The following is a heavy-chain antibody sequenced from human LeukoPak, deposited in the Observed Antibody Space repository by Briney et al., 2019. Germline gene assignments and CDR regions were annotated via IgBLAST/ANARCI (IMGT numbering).Heavy chain of an antibody. CDR3: AKEGYGGNSKTFDI. CDR1: GFTFSSYA. V-gene: IGHV3-23*01. CDR2: VTNSGSST. J-gene: IGHJ3*02. D-gene: IGHD4-23*01. Sequence: GGSLRLSCAASGFTFSSYAMAWIRQAPGRGLEWVSTVTNSGSSTYYADSVKGRFTISRDNSKNTLFLQMNSLRAEDTAVYYCAKEGYGGNSKTFDIWGQGTMVTVSS.